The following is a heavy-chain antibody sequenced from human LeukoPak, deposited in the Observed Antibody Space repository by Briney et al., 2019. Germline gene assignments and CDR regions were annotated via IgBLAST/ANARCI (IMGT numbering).Heavy chain of an antibody. V-gene: IGHV4-39*07. Sequence: SETLSLTCTVSGGSISSSSYYWGWIRQPPGKGLEWIGSIYYSGSAYYNPSLKSRVTISVDTSKNQFSLKLSSVTAADTAVYYCARDWFGPAALRNPNWFDPWGQGTLVTVSS. CDR3: ARDWFGPAALRNPNWFDP. CDR2: IYYSGSA. CDR1: GGSISSSSYY. D-gene: IGHD2-2*01. J-gene: IGHJ5*02.